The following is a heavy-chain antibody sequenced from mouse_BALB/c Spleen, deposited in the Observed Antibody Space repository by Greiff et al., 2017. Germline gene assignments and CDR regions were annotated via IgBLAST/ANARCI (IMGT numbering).Heavy chain of an antibody. CDR3: ARKGGNYVGYAMDY. Sequence: VQLQQSGPGLVQPSQSLSITCTVSGFSLTSYGVHWVRQSPGKGLEWLGVIWSGGSTDYNAAFISRLSISKDNSKSQVFFKMNSLQANDTAIYYCARKGGNYVGYAMDYWGQGTSVTVSA. CDR1: GFSLTSYG. J-gene: IGHJ4*01. D-gene: IGHD2-1*01. CDR2: IWSGGST. V-gene: IGHV2-2*02.